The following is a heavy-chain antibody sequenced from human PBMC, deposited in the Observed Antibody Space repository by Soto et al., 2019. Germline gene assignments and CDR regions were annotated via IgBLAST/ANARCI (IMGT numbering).Heavy chain of an antibody. Sequence: GGSLRLSCTASGFTFGDYAMSWFRQAPGKGLEWVGFIRSKAYGGTTEYAASVKGRFTISRDDSKSIAYLQMNSLKTEDTAVYYCTRDNGIAVVVAAWVYFDYWGQGTLVTVSS. J-gene: IGHJ4*02. V-gene: IGHV3-49*03. CDR1: GFTFGDYA. CDR2: IRSKAYGGTT. CDR3: TRDNGIAVVVAAWVYFDY. D-gene: IGHD2-15*01.